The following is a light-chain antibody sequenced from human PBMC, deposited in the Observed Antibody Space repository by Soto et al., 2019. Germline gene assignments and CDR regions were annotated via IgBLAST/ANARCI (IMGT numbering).Light chain of an antibody. V-gene: IGKV3-11*01. CDR3: QQRGKWPST. CDR2: DAY. J-gene: IGKJ2*02. Sequence: EVLLTQSPYTLALSPGETATLSCRASQSVDRYVAWYQQKVGQAPRLLIYDAYSRATGVGARFTGSGSATDFSLTITSLEPEDFEVYYCQQRGKWPSTFGPGTKVDIK. CDR1: QSVDRY.